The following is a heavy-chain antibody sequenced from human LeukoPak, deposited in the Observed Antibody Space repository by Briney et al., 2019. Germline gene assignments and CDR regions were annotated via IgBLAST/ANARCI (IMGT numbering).Heavy chain of an antibody. J-gene: IGHJ4*02. CDR2: MNPNSGNT. Sequence: ASVKVSCTASGYTFTSYDINWVRQATGPGLEWMGWMNPNSGNTGYAQKFQGRVTITRNTSISTAYMELSSLRSEDTAVYYCARADGPGAGILDYWGQGTLVTVSS. V-gene: IGHV1-8*03. D-gene: IGHD1-26*01. CDR1: GYTFTSYD. CDR3: ARADGPGAGILDY.